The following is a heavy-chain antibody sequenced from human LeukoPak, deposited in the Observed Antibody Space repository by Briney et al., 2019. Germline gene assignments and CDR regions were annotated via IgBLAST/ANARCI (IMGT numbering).Heavy chain of an antibody. D-gene: IGHD6-13*01. J-gene: IGHJ4*02. CDR2: MNPNSGDT. V-gene: IGHV1-8*03. CDR1: GYTFIRYD. CDR3: ARDPTYSSGWYYFDY. Sequence: GASVKVSCKASGYTFIRYDINWVRQATGQGLEWMGWMNPNSGDTGFAQKFQGRVTITWNTSISTAYMELSSLTSKDTAVYYCARDPTYSSGWYYFDYWGQGTLVTVSS.